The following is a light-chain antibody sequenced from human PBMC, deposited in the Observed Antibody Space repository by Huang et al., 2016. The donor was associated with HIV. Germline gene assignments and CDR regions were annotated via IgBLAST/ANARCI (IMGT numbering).Light chain of an antibody. J-gene: IGKJ1*01. V-gene: IGKV2D-29*02. CDR1: QSLLYFDGKTY. CDR3: MQSKQFPLT. Sequence: DIVMTQTPLSLSVTPGQPASMSCKSTQSLLYFDGKTYLYWFHQKPGQSPQLLIYEVSKRLSGVPDRFSGSGAGTDFTLKISRVEAEDVGIYYCMQSKQFPLTFGQGTKVEIK. CDR2: EVS.